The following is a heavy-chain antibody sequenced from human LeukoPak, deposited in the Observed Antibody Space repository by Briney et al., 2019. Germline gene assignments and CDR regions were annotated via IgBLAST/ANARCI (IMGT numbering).Heavy chain of an antibody. CDR2: ISGSGGST. CDR1: GFTFSSYA. Sequence: QSGGSLRLSCAASGFTFSSYAMSWVRQAPGKGLEWVSAISGSGGSTYYADSVKGRFTISRDNSKNTLYLQMNSLRAEDTAVYYCARTMVRGVIYLPVAYWGQGTLVTVSS. V-gene: IGHV3-23*01. D-gene: IGHD3-10*01. CDR3: ARTMVRGVIYLPVAY. J-gene: IGHJ4*02.